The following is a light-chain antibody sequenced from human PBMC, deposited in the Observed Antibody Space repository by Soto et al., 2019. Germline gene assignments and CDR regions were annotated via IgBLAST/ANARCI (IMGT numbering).Light chain of an antibody. V-gene: IGKV3-15*01. CDR3: QQYSNWPLT. CDR2: GAS. Sequence: EIVMTQSPATLSVSPVEGASLSCRASQTVYSNLAWYQHKPGQAPRLLIYGASSRATGVPARFSGSGSGIEFTLTISSLQSEDFAVYYCQQYSNWPLTFGGGTKVDIK. CDR1: QTVYSN. J-gene: IGKJ4*01.